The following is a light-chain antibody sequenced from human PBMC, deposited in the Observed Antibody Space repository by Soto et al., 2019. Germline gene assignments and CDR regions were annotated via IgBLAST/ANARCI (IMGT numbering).Light chain of an antibody. CDR1: QGIGSN. CDR3: QQYSDWPPVT. Sequence: EVVMTQSPATLSLSPGDRATVSCRASQGIGSNLAGYQQKPGQAPRLLIYGASTRAAGVPARFSGSGSGTEFTLTISSLQSEDFALYYCQQYSDWPPVTFGGVTKVEIK. CDR2: GAS. V-gene: IGKV3-15*01. J-gene: IGKJ4*01.